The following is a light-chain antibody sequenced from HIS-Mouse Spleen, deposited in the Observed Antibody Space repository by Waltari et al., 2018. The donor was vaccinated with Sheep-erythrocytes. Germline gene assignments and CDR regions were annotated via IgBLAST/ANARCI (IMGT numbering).Light chain of an antibody. CDR2: EVS. CDR3: SSYTSSSTLGV. J-gene: IGLJ2*01. Sequence: QSALTQPASVSGSPGQSITISCTGTSSDVGGYNYVSWYQQHPGKAPKLIIYEVSNRPSWVSNRFYGSQYGNTASLTISGLQAEDEADYYCSSYTSSSTLGVFGGGTKLTVL. V-gene: IGLV2-14*01. CDR1: SSDVGGYNY.